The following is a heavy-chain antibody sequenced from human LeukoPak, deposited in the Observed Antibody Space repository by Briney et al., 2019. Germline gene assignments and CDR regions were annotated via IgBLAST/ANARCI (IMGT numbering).Heavy chain of an antibody. CDR2: IYWNDDK. CDR3: AHTLRFLEWLPLDYFDY. J-gene: IGHJ4*02. Sequence: SGPTLVNPTQTLTLTCTFSGFSLSTSGVGVGWIRQPPGKALEWLALIYWNDDKRYSPSLKSRLTITKDTSKNQVVLTMTNMDPVDTATYYCAHTLRFLEWLPLDYFDYWGQGTLVTVSS. V-gene: IGHV2-5*01. D-gene: IGHD3-3*01. CDR1: GFSLSTSGVG.